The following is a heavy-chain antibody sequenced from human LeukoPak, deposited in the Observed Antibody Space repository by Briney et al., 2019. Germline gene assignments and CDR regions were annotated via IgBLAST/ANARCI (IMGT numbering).Heavy chain of an antibody. J-gene: IGHJ6*03. V-gene: IGHV3-33*01. CDR1: GFTFSSYG. CDR3: ARGELYYYYYMDV. CDR2: IWYDGSNK. D-gene: IGHD1-7*01. Sequence: GGSLRLSCAASGFTFSSYGMHWVRQAPGKGLEWVAVIWYDGSNKYYADSVKGRFTISRDNSKNTLYLQMNILRAEDTAVYYCARGELYYYYYMDVWGKGTTVTVSS.